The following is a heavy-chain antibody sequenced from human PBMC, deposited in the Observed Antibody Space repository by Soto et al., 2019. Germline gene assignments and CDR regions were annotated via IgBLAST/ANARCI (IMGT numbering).Heavy chain of an antibody. V-gene: IGHV3-33*01. CDR2: ILNDGSNR. Sequence: QVQLVESGGGVVQPGRSLRLSCAASGFTFSNYGMHWVRQAPGKGLEWVAVILNDGSNRYHADSVKDRFTISRDNSKNTLSLQMNSLRAEDTAVYYCSRDDEYWGNGMDLWGQGTLVTVSS. CDR3: SRDDEYWGNGMDL. D-gene: IGHD3-16*01. J-gene: IGHJ5*02. CDR1: GFTFSNYG.